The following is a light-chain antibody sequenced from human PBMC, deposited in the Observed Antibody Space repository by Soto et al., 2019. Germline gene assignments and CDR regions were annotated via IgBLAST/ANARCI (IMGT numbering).Light chain of an antibody. Sequence: DIVLTQSPTPLSLSPGERAPVSCRASQSVSSFLAWYQQKPGQAPRLLIYDASHRATGIPARFSGSGSGTDFTLTISSLEPEDFAVYYCQQRSNWPKTFGQGTKVDIK. J-gene: IGKJ1*01. CDR3: QQRSNWPKT. CDR1: QSVSSF. CDR2: DAS. V-gene: IGKV3-11*01.